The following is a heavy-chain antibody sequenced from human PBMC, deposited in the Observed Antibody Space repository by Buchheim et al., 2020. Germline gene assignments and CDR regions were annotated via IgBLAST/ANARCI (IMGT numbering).Heavy chain of an antibody. CDR3: ARGGWTNGYS. J-gene: IGHJ4*02. CDR1: GDSISRDQYS. D-gene: IGHD5-24*01. V-gene: IGHV4-30-2*01. CDR2: IYHSGNT. Sequence: QLHLQDSGSGLVKPSQTLSLTCTVSGDSISRDQYSWGWIRQPPGKGLEWIGYIYHSGNTYYNSSLRSRVAISVDTPRNQFSLNLTSVTAAGTAVYYCARGGWTNGYSWGQGIL.